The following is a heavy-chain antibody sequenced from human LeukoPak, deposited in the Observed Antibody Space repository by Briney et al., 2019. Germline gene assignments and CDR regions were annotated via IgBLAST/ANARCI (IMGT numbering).Heavy chain of an antibody. Sequence: GASVKVSCKASGYTFTSYDINWVRQATGQGLEWMGWMNPNSGNTGYAQKFQGRVTMTRNTSISTAYMELSSLRSEDTAVYYCASRFLNYDYYYYYMDVWGKGTTVIVSS. V-gene: IGHV1-8*01. CDR1: GYTFTSYD. CDR2: MNPNSGNT. J-gene: IGHJ6*03. CDR3: ASRFLNYDYYYYYMDV. D-gene: IGHD3/OR15-3a*01.